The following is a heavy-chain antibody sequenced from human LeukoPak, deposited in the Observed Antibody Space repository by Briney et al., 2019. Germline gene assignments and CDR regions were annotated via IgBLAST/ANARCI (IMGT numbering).Heavy chain of an antibody. CDR2: ISSSSTYI. J-gene: IGHJ3*02. Sequence: PGGSLRLSCAASGFSFNNYGMNWVRQAPGKGLEWVSCISSSSTYIYYADSVKGRFTISRDNAKKSLYLQMNSLRADDTAVYYCVRVRDIVATILDAFDIWGQGTVVTVSS. V-gene: IGHV3-21*01. CDR3: VRVRDIVATILDAFDI. D-gene: IGHD5-12*01. CDR1: GFSFNNYG.